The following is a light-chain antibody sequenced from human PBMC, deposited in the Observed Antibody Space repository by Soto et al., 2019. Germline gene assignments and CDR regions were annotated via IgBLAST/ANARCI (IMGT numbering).Light chain of an antibody. Sequence: EIVLTQSPGTLSLSPGEGATLSCRASPSLSSSYLAWYQQKPGQAPRLLIYGAFRRATGIPDRFSGSGSGTDFTLNISRLEPEDFAVYYCQQYGSSLPWTFGQGTKVEIK. V-gene: IGKV3-20*01. CDR1: PSLSSSY. CDR3: QQYGSSLPWT. J-gene: IGKJ1*01. CDR2: GAF.